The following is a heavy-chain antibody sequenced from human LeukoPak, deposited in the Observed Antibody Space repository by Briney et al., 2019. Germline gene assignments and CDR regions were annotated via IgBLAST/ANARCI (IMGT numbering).Heavy chain of an antibody. CDR2: ISGSGHST. D-gene: IGHD2-2*01. CDR1: GFTFDSYA. Sequence: SGGSLRLSCVVSGFTFDSYAMNWVRQAPGKGLEWVSGISGSGHSTYYADSVKGRFTISRDNSKNTMYLQMNSLRAEDTAVYYCAKDLGYCSSTSCYLGYWGQGTLVTVSS. CDR3: AKDLGYCSSTSCYLGY. J-gene: IGHJ4*02. V-gene: IGHV3-23*01.